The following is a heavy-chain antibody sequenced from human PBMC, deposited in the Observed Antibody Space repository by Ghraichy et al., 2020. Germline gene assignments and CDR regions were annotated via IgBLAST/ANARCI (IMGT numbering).Heavy chain of an antibody. D-gene: IGHD1-26*01. CDR2: IGGGGTTT. CDR1: GFIFTSYA. Sequence: GGSLRLSCAASGFIFTSYAMSWVRQAPGKGLEWVSTIGGGGTTTYYAGSVKGRFTISRDNSKNTLYLQMNSLSAEDTALYYCAKDRGPYQNNYFDYWGQGTLVTVSS. V-gene: IGHV3-23*01. CDR3: AKDRGPYQNNYFDY. J-gene: IGHJ4*02.